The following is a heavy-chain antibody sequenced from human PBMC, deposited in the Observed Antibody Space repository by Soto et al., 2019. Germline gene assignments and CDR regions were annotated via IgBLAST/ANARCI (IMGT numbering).Heavy chain of an antibody. CDR1: GFTVSSNY. CDR2: IYSGGST. Sequence: EVQLVESGGGLIQPGGSLRLSCAASGFTVSSNYMSWVRQAPGKGLEWVSVIYSGGSTYYADSVKGRFTISRDNSKNTLYLQMNSLRAADTAVYYCASVTSYYYYGMDVWGQGTTVTVSS. CDR3: ASVTSYYYYGMDV. D-gene: IGHD3-10*01. J-gene: IGHJ6*02. V-gene: IGHV3-53*01.